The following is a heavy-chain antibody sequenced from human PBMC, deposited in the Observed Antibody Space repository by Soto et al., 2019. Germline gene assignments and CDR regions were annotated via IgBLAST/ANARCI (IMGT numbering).Heavy chain of an antibody. CDR2: IKQDGSEK. V-gene: IGHV3-7*01. CDR1: GFTFSNYW. Sequence: GGSLRLSCAASGFTFSNYWMSWVRQAPGKGLEWVANIKQDGSEKYYVDSVKGRFTISRDNAKNSLYLQMNSLRAEDTAVYYCARDFYYYYYMDVWGKGTTVTVSS. CDR3: ARDFYYYYYMDV. J-gene: IGHJ6*03.